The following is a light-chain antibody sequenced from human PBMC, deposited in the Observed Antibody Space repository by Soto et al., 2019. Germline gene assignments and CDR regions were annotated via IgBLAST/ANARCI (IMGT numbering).Light chain of an antibody. CDR3: QQTYSAPFT. CDR1: QRLFSY. J-gene: IGKJ3*01. Sequence: DIQMTQSPSSLSASVGDSVTLTCRASQRLFSYLNWYQQAPVRAPQLLISTEYKLHSGVPSRCSGSESGTDFTLTISSLQPEDFAIYFWQQTYSAPFTFGPGTKVDVK. V-gene: IGKV1-39*01. CDR2: TEY.